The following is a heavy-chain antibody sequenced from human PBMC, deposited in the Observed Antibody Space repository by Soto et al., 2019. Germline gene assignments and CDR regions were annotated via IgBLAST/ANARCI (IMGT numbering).Heavy chain of an antibody. J-gene: IGHJ6*02. V-gene: IGHV1-69*06. CDR1: EGTFASYS. D-gene: IGHD6-25*01. CDR3: ARDPVDLFGYMDV. Sequence: QEELVHSGAEGRKPGSSLTVSGKPSEGTFASYSITWVRQAPGHRLEWMGEIIPLLKTVNYAQKFQGRVTITGDRSTSTVYMALSRLRSDDTAVYYCARDPVDLFGYMDVWGHGTTVTVS. CDR2: IIPLLKTV.